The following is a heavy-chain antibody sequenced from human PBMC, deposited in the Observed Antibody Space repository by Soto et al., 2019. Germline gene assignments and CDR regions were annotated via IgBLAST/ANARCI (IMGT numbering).Heavy chain of an antibody. Sequence: QVQLVQSGAEEKKPGASVKVSCKASGYTFTSYAMHWVRQAPGQRLEWMGWINAGNGNTKYSQKFQGRVTITRDTSESTAYMELSSLRSEDTAVYYCARSSGYYLIDDYWGQGPLVTVSS. D-gene: IGHD3-22*01. CDR2: INAGNGNT. CDR3: ARSSGYYLIDDY. J-gene: IGHJ4*02. CDR1: GYTFTSYA. V-gene: IGHV1-3*05.